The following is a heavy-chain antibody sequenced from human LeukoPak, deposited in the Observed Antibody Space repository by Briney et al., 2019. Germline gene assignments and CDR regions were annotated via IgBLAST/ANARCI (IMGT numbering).Heavy chain of an antibody. V-gene: IGHV4-34*01. CDR3: ARQKQWLVRGGWFDP. Sequence: SETLSLTCAVYGGSFSGCYWSWIRQPPGKGLEWIGEINHSGSTNYNPSLKSRVTISVDTSKNQFSLKLSSVTAADTAVYYCARQKQWLVRGGWFDPWGQGTLVTVSS. J-gene: IGHJ5*02. D-gene: IGHD6-19*01. CDR2: INHSGST. CDR1: GGSFSGCY.